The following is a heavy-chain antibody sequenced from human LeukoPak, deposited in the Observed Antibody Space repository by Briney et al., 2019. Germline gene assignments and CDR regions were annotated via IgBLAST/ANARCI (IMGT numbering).Heavy chain of an antibody. Sequence: GGSLRLSCAASGFSFISYGMHWVRQAPGKGLEWVGVISDDGKSKDYADSVKGRFTISRDNSKDTLYLQMNSLRDEDTAVYYCAKRPSDYGDYVSYFDYWGQGTLVTVSS. V-gene: IGHV3-30*18. D-gene: IGHD4-17*01. CDR3: AKRPSDYGDYVSYFDY. CDR1: GFSFISYG. CDR2: ISDDGKSK. J-gene: IGHJ4*02.